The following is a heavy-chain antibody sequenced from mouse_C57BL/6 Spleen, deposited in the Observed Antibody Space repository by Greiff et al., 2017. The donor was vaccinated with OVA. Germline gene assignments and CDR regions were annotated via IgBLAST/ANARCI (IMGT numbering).Heavy chain of an antibody. CDR1: GFTFSDYG. V-gene: IGHV5-17*01. CDR2: ISSGSSTI. CDR3: ARPPTAQAYSPSFAY. J-gene: IGHJ3*01. Sequence: EVQRVESGGGLVKPGGSLKLSCEASGFTFSDYGMHWVRQAPEKGLEWVAYISSGSSTIYYADTVKGRFTLSRDNAKNTLFLQMTSLRSEDTAMYYCARPPTAQAYSPSFAYWGQGTLVTVSA. D-gene: IGHD3-2*02.